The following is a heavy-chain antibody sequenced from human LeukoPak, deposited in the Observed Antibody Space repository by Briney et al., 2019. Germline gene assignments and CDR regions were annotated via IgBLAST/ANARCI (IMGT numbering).Heavy chain of an antibody. CDR2: ISYDGSNK. Sequence: PGGSLRLSCAASGFTFSSYAMHWVRQAPGKGLEWVAVISYDGSNKYYADSVKGRFTISRDNCKNTLYLQMNSLRAEDTAVYYCARVDYYGSGSSGYYYYGMDVWGQGTTVTVSS. V-gene: IGHV3-30-3*01. J-gene: IGHJ6*02. CDR3: ARVDYYGSGSSGYYYYGMDV. CDR1: GFTFSSYA. D-gene: IGHD3-10*01.